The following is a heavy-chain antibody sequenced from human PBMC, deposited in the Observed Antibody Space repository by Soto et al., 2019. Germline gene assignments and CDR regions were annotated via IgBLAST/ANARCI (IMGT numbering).Heavy chain of an antibody. J-gene: IGHJ6*02. D-gene: IGHD2-21*02. V-gene: IGHV1-69*01. CDR3: ASPYGGNSGPASVYYYYYGMDV. CDR1: GGTFSSYA. Sequence: QVQLVQSGVEVKKPGSSVKVSCKASGGTFSSYAISWVRQAPGQGLEWMGGIIPIFGTANYAQKFQGRVTITADESTSTAYMELSSLRSEDTAVYYCASPYGGNSGPASVYYYYYGMDVWGQGTTVTVSS. CDR2: IIPIFGTA.